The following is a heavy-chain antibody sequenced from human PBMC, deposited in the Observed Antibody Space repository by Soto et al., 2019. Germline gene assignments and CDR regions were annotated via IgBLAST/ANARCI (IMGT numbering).Heavy chain of an antibody. CDR3: GRGLAPKRYHLDY. V-gene: IGHV2-26*01. CDR1: GFSLNNARVA. Sequence: QVTLKEAGPVVVQPTETLPLTCTVSGFSLNNARVAVSWIRQPPGKALEWLAHILSNDETSYNTSLRSRLTIPTNLSKSQVFLTITLMVPDAAATYICGRGLAPKRYHLDYWGQGELFTVSS. CDR2: ILSNDET. D-gene: IGHD5-12*01. J-gene: IGHJ4*02.